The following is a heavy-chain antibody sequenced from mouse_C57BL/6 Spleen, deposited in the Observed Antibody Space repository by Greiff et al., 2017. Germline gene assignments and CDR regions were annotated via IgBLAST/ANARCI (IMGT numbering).Heavy chain of an antibody. J-gene: IGHJ4*01. CDR3: ARGAAQARGYAMDY. D-gene: IGHD3-2*02. CDR2: IYPGDGDT. V-gene: IGHV1-80*01. CDR1: GYAFSSYW. Sequence: VKLMESGAELVKPGASVKISCKASGYAFSSYWMNWVKQRPGKGLEWIGQIYPGDGDTNYNGKFKGKATLTADKSSSKAYMQLSSLTSEDSAVYFCARGAAQARGYAMDYWGQGTSVTVSS.